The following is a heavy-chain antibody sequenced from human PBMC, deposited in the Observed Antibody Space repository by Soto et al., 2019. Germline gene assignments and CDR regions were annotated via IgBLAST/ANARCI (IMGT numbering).Heavy chain of an antibody. V-gene: IGHV4-59*01. CDR2: IYYSGST. CDR1: GGSISSYY. J-gene: IGHJ4*02. Sequence: PSETLSLTCTVSGGSISSYYWSWIRQPPGKGLEWIGYIYYSGSTNYNPSLKSRVTISVDTSKNQFSLKLSSVTAADTAVYYCAILSVTPGLWDYWGQGTLVTVSS. D-gene: IGHD4-4*01. CDR3: AILSVTPGLWDY.